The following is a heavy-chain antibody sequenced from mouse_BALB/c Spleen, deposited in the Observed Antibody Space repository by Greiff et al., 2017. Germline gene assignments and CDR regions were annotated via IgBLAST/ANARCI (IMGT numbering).Heavy chain of an antibody. V-gene: IGHV5-17*02. CDR2: ISSGSSTI. CDR1: GFTFSSFG. J-gene: IGHJ4*01. CDR3: ARSHEAMDY. Sequence: EVKLVESGGGLVQPGGSRKLSCAASGFTFSSFGMHWVRQAPEKGLEWVAYISSGSSTIYYADTVKGRFTISRDNPKNTLFLQMTSLRSEDTAMYYCARSHEAMDYWGQGTSVTVSS.